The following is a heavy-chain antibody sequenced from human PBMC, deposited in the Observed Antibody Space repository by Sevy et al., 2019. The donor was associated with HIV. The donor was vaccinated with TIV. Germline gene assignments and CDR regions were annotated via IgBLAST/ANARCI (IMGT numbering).Heavy chain of an antibody. CDR2: ISYEGTET. V-gene: IGHV3-30-3*01. D-gene: IGHD2-2*01. Sequence: GGSLRLSCAASGFAFITHAMHWVRQAPGKGLEWVAVISYEGTETFYAASVEGRFTISRDNSKNMLSLQINSLRPEDTAVYYCARDGGNSVKWYPLYWGHGTLVTVSS. CDR1: GFAFITHA. CDR3: ARDGGNSVKWYPLY. J-gene: IGHJ4*01.